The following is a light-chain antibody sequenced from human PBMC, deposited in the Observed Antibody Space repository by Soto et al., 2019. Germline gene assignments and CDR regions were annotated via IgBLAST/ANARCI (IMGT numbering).Light chain of an antibody. CDR1: NLGSKS. CDR2: DDG. V-gene: IGLV3-21*02. CDR3: QVWDRGSDHYV. J-gene: IGLJ1*01. Sequence: SYYLTQPPSVSVAPGQTAGITCWGNNLGSKSVHWYQQKPGQAPVLVVYDDGARPSGIPDRISGSNSGNTATLTISRVEAGDEADYYCQVWDRGSDHYVFGAGTKVTVL.